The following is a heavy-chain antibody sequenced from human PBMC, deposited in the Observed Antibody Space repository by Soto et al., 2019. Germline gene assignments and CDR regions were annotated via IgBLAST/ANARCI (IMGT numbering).Heavy chain of an antibody. Sequence: QVQLVESGGGVVQPGRSLRLSCAASGFTFSSYGMHWVRQAPGKGLEWVAVIWYDGSNKYYADSVKGRFTISRDNSKNTLYLQMNSLRAEDTAVYYCARSEPYKGPWYFDYWGQGTLVTVSS. CDR2: IWYDGSNK. CDR3: ARSEPYKGPWYFDY. D-gene: IGHD1-1*01. V-gene: IGHV3-33*01. CDR1: GFTFSSYG. J-gene: IGHJ4*02.